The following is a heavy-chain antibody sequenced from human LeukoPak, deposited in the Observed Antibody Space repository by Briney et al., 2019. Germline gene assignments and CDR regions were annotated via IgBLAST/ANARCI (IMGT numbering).Heavy chain of an antibody. Sequence: GGSLRLSCAASGFTFSSYAMSWVRQAPGKGLEWVSDINGSGGSTYYADSVKGRFTISRDNSKSTLYMQMNSLRAEDTAVYHCAKDNPNPTYYYGSGSLDHWGHGTLVTVSS. D-gene: IGHD3-10*01. J-gene: IGHJ4*01. CDR3: AKDNPNPTYYYGSGSLDH. V-gene: IGHV3-23*01. CDR2: INGSGGST. CDR1: GFTFSSYA.